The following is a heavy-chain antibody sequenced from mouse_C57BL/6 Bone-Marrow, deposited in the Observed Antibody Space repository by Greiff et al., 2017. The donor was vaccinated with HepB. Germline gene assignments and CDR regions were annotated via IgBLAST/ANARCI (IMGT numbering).Heavy chain of an antibody. J-gene: IGHJ3*01. CDR2: INPNNGGT. D-gene: IGHD2-4*01. CDR3: ARWGDYGFAY. CDR1: GYTFTSYW. Sequence: VQLQQPGAELVKPGASVKMSCKASGYTFTSYWITWVKQSHGKSLEWIGDINPNNGGTSYNQKFKGKATLTVDKSSSTAYMELRSLTSEDSAVYYCARWGDYGFAYWGQGTLVTVSA. V-gene: IGHV1-26*01.